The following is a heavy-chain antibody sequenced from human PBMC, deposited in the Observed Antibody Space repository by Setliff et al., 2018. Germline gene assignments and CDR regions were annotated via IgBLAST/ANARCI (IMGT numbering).Heavy chain of an antibody. CDR2: INHSGST. CDR1: GGSFSGYY. CDR3: ARGGVRGVMPFDY. J-gene: IGHJ4*02. Sequence: SETLSLTCAVYGGSFSGYYWSWIRQPPGKGLEWIGEINHSGSTNYNPSLKSRVTISVDTSKNQFSLKLSSVAAADTAVYYCARGGVRGVMPFDYWGQGTLVTVSS. V-gene: IGHV4-34*01. D-gene: IGHD3-10*01.